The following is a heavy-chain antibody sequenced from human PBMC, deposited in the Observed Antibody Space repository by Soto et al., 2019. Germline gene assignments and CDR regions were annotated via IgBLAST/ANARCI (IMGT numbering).Heavy chain of an antibody. CDR1: GSSISSYY. V-gene: IGHV4-59*01. Sequence: SETLSLTCTVSGSSISSYYWRWIRQPPGKGLEWIGDIYYSGSTNYNPSPKSRVTISVNTSKNQFPLKLSSVTAADTAVYYCARVPTLGLAAFDIWGQGTMVTVSS. J-gene: IGHJ3*02. CDR2: IYYSGST. D-gene: IGHD3-16*01. CDR3: ARVPTLGLAAFDI.